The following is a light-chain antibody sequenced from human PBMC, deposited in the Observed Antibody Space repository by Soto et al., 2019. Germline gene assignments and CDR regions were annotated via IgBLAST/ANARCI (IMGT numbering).Light chain of an antibody. V-gene: IGKV3-15*01. Sequence: EIVMTQSPATLSASPGGRATLSCRASQTISGTLAWYQQKPGQAPRLLIHGASTRAPGFPARFSGSGSGTDFTLTISSLQSEDFAVYYCQQYDNWPWTFGQGTKVEIK. CDR2: GAS. CDR1: QTISGT. J-gene: IGKJ1*01. CDR3: QQYDNWPWT.